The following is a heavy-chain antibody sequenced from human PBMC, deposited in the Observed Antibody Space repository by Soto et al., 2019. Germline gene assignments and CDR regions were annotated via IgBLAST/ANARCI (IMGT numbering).Heavy chain of an antibody. J-gene: IGHJ6*02. CDR2: IWYDGSNK. CDR1: GFTFSSYG. CDR3: ARDGAIVVVTAIFTGYGMDV. V-gene: IGHV3-33*01. Sequence: GGSLRLSCAASGFTFSSYGMHWVRQAPGKGLEWVAVIWYDGSNKYYADSVKGRFTISRDNSKNTLYLQMNSLRAEDTAVYYCARDGAIVVVTAIFTGYGMDVWGQGTTVTVSS. D-gene: IGHD2-21*02.